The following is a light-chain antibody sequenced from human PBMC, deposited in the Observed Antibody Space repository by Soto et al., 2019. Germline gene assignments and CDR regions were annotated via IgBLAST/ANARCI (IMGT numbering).Light chain of an antibody. CDR1: SSDVGGYNY. CDR3: CSYTTSNTRQIV. CDR2: DVS. J-gene: IGLJ1*01. V-gene: IGLV2-14*03. Sequence: VLTEPASXSGSPGQSITISCTGTSSDVGGYNYVSWYQQHPGKAPKFMIYDVSSRPSGVSNRFSGSKSGNTASLTISGLQAEDEADYYCCSYTTSNTRQIVFGTGTKVTVL.